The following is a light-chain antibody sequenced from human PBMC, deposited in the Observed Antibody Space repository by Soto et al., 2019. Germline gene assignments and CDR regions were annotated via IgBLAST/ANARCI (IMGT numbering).Light chain of an antibody. V-gene: IGKV1-6*01. CDR1: QGIRSD. CDR3: LQDFNYPWT. CDR2: ATS. J-gene: IGKJ1*01. Sequence: AIQVTRSPSSLSASVGDRVTITCRARQGIRSDLGWYQQKPGKAPKLLIFATSTLQSGVRSRLSGNGSGTDFNLTIRRLQPEDFATYYCLQDFNYPWTFGQGTKVDIK.